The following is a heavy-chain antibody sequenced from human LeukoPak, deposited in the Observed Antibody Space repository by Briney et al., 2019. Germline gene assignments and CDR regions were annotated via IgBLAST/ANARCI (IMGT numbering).Heavy chain of an antibody. J-gene: IGHJ4*02. V-gene: IGHV1-69*05. CDR2: IIPIFGTA. D-gene: IGHD2-21*02. Sequence: SVKVSCQASGGTFSSYAISWLRQAPGQGLEWMGGIIPIFGTANYAQKFQGRVTITTDESTSTAYMELSSLRSEDTAVYYCARVSYHRDYYFDYWGQGTLVTVSS. CDR3: ARVSYHRDYYFDY. CDR1: GGTFSSYA.